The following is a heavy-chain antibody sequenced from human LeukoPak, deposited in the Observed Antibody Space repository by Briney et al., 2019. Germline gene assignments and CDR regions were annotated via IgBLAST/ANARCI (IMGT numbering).Heavy chain of an antibody. CDR2: ISYEGSNK. J-gene: IGHJ6*03. CDR1: GFTFSSYA. Sequence: GGSLRLSCAASGFTFSSYAMHWVRQAPGKGLEWVAVISYEGSNKYYADSVKGRFTISRDNSKNTLYLQMNSLRAEDTAVYYCARDALTSKRGKGYYYYYMDVWGKGTTVTVSS. CDR3: ARDALTSKRGKGYYYYYMDV. V-gene: IGHV3-30*04. D-gene: IGHD3-10*01.